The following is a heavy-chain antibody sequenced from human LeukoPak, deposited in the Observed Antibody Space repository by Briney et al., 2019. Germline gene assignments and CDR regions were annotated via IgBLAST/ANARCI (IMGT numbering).Heavy chain of an antibody. D-gene: IGHD4-11*01. Sequence: GGSLRLSCAASGFTFSSYWMHWVRRAPGKGLVWVSRIDSDGSSTSYADSVKGRFTISRENAKNTLYLQMNSLRAEDTAVYYCASPGGNYALLGFGYWGQGTLVTVSS. J-gene: IGHJ4*02. CDR3: ASPGGNYALLGFGY. V-gene: IGHV3-74*01. CDR1: GFTFSSYW. CDR2: IDSDGSST.